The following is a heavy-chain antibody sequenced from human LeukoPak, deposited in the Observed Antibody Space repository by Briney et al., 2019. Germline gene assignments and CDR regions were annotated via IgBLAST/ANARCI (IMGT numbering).Heavy chain of an antibody. CDR3: ARDLRGSGSLDY. V-gene: IGHV3-74*01. Sequence: GGSLRLSRAASGFTFNTSWMHWVRQAPGKGLVWVSRINSDGSSTAYADSVKGRFTFSRDNAKNTLYLPMNRLRAEDTAVYYCARDLRGSGSLDYWGQGTLVTVSA. J-gene: IGHJ4*02. CDR1: GFTFNTSW. D-gene: IGHD3-10*01. CDR2: INSDGSST.